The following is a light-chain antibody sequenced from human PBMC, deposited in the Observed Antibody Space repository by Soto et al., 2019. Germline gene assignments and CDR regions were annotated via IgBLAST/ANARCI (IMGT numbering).Light chain of an antibody. J-gene: IGLJ3*02. CDR3: SSYTSSSTPVV. CDR2: DVS. CDR1: SSDVGGYNY. V-gene: IGLV2-14*01. Sequence: QSALTQPASVSGSPGQSITISCTGTSSDVGGYNYVSWFQRHPGKAPRVMIYDVSNRPSGVSNRLSGSKSGNTASLTISGLQAEDEADYYCSSYTSSSTPVVFGGGTKLTVL.